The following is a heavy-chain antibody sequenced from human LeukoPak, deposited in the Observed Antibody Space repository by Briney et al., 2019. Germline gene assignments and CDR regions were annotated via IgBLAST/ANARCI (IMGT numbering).Heavy chain of an antibody. D-gene: IGHD5-12*01. J-gene: IGHJ4*02. CDR1: GFAFSTYA. CDR2: ITGSGGGS. Sequence: GGSLRLSCVASGFAFSTYAMSWVRQAPGKGLEWVSGITGSGGGSYYADSVKGRFTISRDNSKNTLYLQMNSLRAEDTAVYYCAAEPEWLRLPHDYWGQGTLVTVSS. CDR3: AAEPEWLRLPHDY. V-gene: IGHV3-23*01.